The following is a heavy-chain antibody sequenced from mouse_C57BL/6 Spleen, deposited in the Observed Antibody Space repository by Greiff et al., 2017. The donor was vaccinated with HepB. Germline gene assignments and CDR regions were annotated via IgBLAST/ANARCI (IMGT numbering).Heavy chain of an antibody. CDR1: GYTFTSYW. V-gene: IGHV1-53*01. Sequence: VQLQQPGTELVKPGASVKLSCKASGYTFTSYWMHWVKQRPGQGLEWIGNINPSNGGTNYNEKFKSKATLTVDKSSIPAYMQLSSLTSKDSAVYYCARETAQALYAMDYWGQGTSVTVSS. CDR2: INPSNGGT. J-gene: IGHJ4*01. CDR3: ARETAQALYAMDY. D-gene: IGHD3-2*02.